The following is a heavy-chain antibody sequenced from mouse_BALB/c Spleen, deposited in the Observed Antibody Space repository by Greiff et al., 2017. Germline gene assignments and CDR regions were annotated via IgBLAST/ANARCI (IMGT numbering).Heavy chain of an antibody. J-gene: IGHJ4*01. Sequence: VQLQQSGPELVKPGASVKMSCKASGYTFTSYVMHWVKQKPGQGLEWIGYINPYNDGTKYNEKFKGKATLTSDKSSSTAYMELSSLTSEDSAVYYCARDLYYGSYYYAMDYWGQGTSVTVSS. D-gene: IGHD2-1*01. CDR1: GYTFTSYV. CDR2: INPYNDGT. V-gene: IGHV1-14*01. CDR3: ARDLYYGSYYYAMDY.